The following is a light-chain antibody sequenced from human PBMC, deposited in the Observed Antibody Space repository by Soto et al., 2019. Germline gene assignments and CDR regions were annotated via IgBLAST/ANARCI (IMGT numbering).Light chain of an antibody. CDR3: SSYTSSSTLV. CDR2: EVT. V-gene: IGLV2-14*01. Sequence: SVLTQPASVSGSPGQSITISCTGTSSDVGGYNYVSWYQQHPGKAPKLMIYEVTNRPSGVSHRFSGSKSGNTASLTISGLQAEDEADYYCSSYTSSSTLVFGTGTKLTVL. CDR1: SSDVGGYNY. J-gene: IGLJ1*01.